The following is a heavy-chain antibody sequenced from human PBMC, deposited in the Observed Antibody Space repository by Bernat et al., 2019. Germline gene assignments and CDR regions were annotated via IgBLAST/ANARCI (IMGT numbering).Heavy chain of an antibody. CDR3: ARDYGDWYFDL. CDR1: GGSISSGSYY. V-gene: IGHV4-61*02. D-gene: IGHD4-17*01. CDR2: IYTSGST. J-gene: IGHJ2*01. Sequence: QVQLQESGPGLVKPSQTLSLTCPVSGGSISSGSYYWSWIRQPAGKGLEWIGRIYTSGSTNYNPSLKSRVTISVDTSKNQFSLKLSSVTAADTAVYYCARDYGDWYFDLWGRGTLVTVSS.